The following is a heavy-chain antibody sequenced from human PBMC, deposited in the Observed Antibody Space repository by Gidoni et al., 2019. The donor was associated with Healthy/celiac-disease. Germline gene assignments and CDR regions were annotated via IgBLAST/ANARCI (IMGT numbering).Heavy chain of an antibody. J-gene: IGHJ3*02. D-gene: IGHD2-8*02. CDR2: INHSGST. CDR1: GGSFSGYY. CDR3: ARGTRTTILYWKPHPGGFDI. V-gene: IGHV4-34*01. Sequence: QVQLQQWGAGLLKPSETLSLTCAVYGGSFSGYYWSWIRQPPGKGLEWIGEINHSGSTNYNPSLKSRVTISVDTSKNQFSLKLSSVTAADTAVYYCARGTRTTILYWKPHPGGFDIWGQGTMVTVSS.